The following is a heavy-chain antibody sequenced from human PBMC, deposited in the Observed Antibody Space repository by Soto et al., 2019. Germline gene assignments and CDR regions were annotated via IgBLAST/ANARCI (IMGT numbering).Heavy chain of an antibody. D-gene: IGHD3-3*01. Sequence: GGSLRLSCAASGFTFSSYGMHWVRQAPGKGLEWVAVISYDGSNKYYADSVKGRFTISRDNSKNTLYLQMNSLRAEDTAVYYCAKDRRGFGVVIISGLDYWGQGTLVTVSS. CDR1: GFTFSSYG. V-gene: IGHV3-30*18. CDR3: AKDRRGFGVVIISGLDY. CDR2: ISYDGSNK. J-gene: IGHJ4*02.